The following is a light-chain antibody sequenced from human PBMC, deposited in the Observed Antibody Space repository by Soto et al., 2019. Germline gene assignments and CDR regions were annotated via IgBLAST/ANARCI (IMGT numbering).Light chain of an antibody. J-gene: IGKJ4*01. CDR2: GAS. V-gene: IGKV3-20*01. CDR3: QRLGTSLPLI. CDR1: QSVSSNY. Sequence: EIVLTQSPGTLSLSPGDRATLSCRASQSVSSNYLAWYQQKPGQAPRLLIYGASSRATGIPDRFSGSGSGTDFTLTISRLEPEDFAVYYCQRLGTSLPLIFGGGTKGDIK.